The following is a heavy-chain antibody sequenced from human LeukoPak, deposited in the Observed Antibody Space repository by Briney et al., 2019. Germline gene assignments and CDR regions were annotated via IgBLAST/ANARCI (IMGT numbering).Heavy chain of an antibody. J-gene: IGHJ5*02. CDR2: IYYSGST. Sequence: SETLSLTCTVSGGSISSYYWCWIRQPPGKGLEWIGYIYYSGSTNYNPSLKSRVTISVDTSKNQFSLKLSSVTAADTAVYYCARQKHYYDSSGYRWFDPWGQGTLVTVSS. CDR3: ARQKHYYDSSGYRWFDP. D-gene: IGHD3-22*01. V-gene: IGHV4-59*08. CDR1: GGSISSYY.